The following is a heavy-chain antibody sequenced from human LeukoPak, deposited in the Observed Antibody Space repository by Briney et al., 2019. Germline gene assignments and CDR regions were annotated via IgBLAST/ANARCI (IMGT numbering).Heavy chain of an antibody. CDR2: ISWNSGSI. CDR1: GFTFDDYA. CDR3: AARLLGDSLDP. Sequence: PGGSLRLSCAASGFTFDDYAMHWVRQAPGKGLEWVSGISWNSGSIGCADSVKGRFTISRDNAKNSLYLQMNSLRAEDTALYYCAARLLGDSLDPWGQGTLVTVSS. J-gene: IGHJ5*02. D-gene: IGHD3-22*01. V-gene: IGHV3-9*01.